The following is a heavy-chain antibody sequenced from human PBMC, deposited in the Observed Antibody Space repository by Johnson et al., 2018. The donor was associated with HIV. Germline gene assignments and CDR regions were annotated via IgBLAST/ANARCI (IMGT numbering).Heavy chain of an antibody. V-gene: IGHV3-66*01. Sequence: VQLVESGGGLVQPGGSLRLSCAASGFTVSTNYMSWIRQAPGKGLEWVSVIYSGDTTSYAGSVKGRFTISRDNSKNTLYLQMNSPRVDDTAIYYCARAYTYGAFDIWGQGTMVTVSS. D-gene: IGHD5-18*01. J-gene: IGHJ3*02. CDR1: GFTVSTNY. CDR3: ARAYTYGAFDI. CDR2: IYSGDTT.